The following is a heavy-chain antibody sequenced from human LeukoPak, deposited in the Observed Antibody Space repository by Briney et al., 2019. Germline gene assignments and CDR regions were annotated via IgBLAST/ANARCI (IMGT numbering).Heavy chain of an antibody. CDR2: INPNSGGT. Sequence: GASVKVSCKASGYTFTGYYMHWVRQAPGQGLEWMGWINPNSGGTNYAQKFQGRVTMTRDTSISTAYMELSRLRSDDTAVYYCARAEMEGSSRWYPFFDYWGQGTLVTVSS. J-gene: IGHJ4*02. CDR1: GYTFTGYY. D-gene: IGHD6-13*01. CDR3: ARAEMEGSSRWYPFFDY. V-gene: IGHV1-2*02.